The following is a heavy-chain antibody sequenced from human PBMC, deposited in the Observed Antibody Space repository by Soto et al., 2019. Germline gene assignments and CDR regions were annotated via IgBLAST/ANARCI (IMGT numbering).Heavy chain of an antibody. CDR1: GFTFRSYG. V-gene: IGHV3-21*01. CDR2: ISGSSNYI. Sequence: EVQLVESGGGLVKPGGSLRLSCAASGFTFRSYGLSWVCQAPGKGLEWVSSISGSSNYIYYADSVKGRFTISRDNAKNSLYLQMNSLRAEDTAVYYCARDPGDYDILTGYFFIYWGQGTLVTVSS. CDR3: ARDPGDYDILTGYFFIY. J-gene: IGHJ4*02. D-gene: IGHD3-9*01.